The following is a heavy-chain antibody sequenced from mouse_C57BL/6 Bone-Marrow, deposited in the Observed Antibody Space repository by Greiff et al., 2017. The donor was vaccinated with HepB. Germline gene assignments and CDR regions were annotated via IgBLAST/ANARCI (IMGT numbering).Heavy chain of an antibody. Sequence: QVHVKQSGAELVKPGASVKISCKASGYAFSSYWMNWVKQRPGKGLEWIGQIYPGDGDTNYNGKFKGKATLTADKSSSTAYMQLSSLTSEDSAVYFCARPHYYGSSLDYWGQGTTLTVSS. CDR3: ARPHYYGSSLDY. J-gene: IGHJ2*01. V-gene: IGHV1-80*01. CDR2: IYPGDGDT. CDR1: GYAFSSYW. D-gene: IGHD1-1*01.